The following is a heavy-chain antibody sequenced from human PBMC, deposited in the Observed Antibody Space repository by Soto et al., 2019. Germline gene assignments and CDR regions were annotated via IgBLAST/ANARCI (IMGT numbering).Heavy chain of an antibody. CDR1: GYTFTSYD. D-gene: IGHD6-13*01. Sequence: ASVKVSCKTSGYTFTSYDINWVRQAPGQGLEWVGWMNTNSDDARSAQKFRGRLTLTRDKSMRAVYMKLSNLRPDDSAVYYCAREWSAAGHFYGMDVWGQGTTVTVSS. V-gene: IGHV1-8*01. CDR3: AREWSAAGHFYGMDV. J-gene: IGHJ6*02. CDR2: MNTNSDDA.